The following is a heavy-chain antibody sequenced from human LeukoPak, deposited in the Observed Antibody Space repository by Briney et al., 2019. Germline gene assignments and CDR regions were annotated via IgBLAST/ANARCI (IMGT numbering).Heavy chain of an antibody. V-gene: IGHV4-39*01. Sequence: SETLSLTCTVSGGSISSISYFWGWIRQPPGKGLEWIGSIHYSGSTSYNSSLKSRVTRPEYTSKNQFSLKLSSVTAADTAVYYCARVDSERSGYYYPYFYYGMDVWGQGTTVIVSS. CDR1: GGSISSISYF. CDR2: IHYSGST. D-gene: IGHD3-22*01. J-gene: IGHJ6*02. CDR3: ARVDSERSGYYYPYFYYGMDV.